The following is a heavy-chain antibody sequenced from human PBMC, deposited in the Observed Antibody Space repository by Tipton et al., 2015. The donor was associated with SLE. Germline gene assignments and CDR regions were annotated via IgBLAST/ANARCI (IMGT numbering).Heavy chain of an antibody. Sequence: TLSLTCTVSGGSISSYYWSWIRQPPGKGLEWIGYIYTSGSTNYNPSLKSRVTISVDTSKNQFSLKLSSVTAADTAVYYCARGLRNDYVWGSYRRRGAFDIWGQGTMVTVSS. V-gene: IGHV4-4*09. D-gene: IGHD3-16*02. CDR1: GGSISSYY. J-gene: IGHJ3*02. CDR3: ARGLRNDYVWGSYRRRGAFDI. CDR2: IYTSGST.